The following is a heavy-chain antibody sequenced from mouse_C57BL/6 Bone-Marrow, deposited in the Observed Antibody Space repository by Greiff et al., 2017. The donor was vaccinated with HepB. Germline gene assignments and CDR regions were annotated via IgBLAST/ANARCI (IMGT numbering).Heavy chain of an antibody. J-gene: IGHJ3*01. CDR1: GYTFTSYG. D-gene: IGHD1-1*01. Sequence: QVQLQQSGAELARPGASVKLSCKASGYTFTSYGISWVKQRTGQGLEWIGEIYPRSGNTYYNEKFKGKATLTADKSSSTAYMELRSLTSEDSAVYFCARWGYYYGSSSFAYWGQGTLVTVSA. CDR2: IYPRSGNT. CDR3: ARWGYYYGSSSFAY. V-gene: IGHV1-81*01.